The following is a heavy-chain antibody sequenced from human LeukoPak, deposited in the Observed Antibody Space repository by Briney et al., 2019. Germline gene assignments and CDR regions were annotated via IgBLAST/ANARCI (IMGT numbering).Heavy chain of an antibody. CDR2: IYSGGST. CDR3: ARVDYGDYGFGY. J-gene: IGHJ4*02. V-gene: IGHV3-66*01. CDR1: GFTVSSNY. Sequence: GGSLRLSCAASGFTVSSNYMSWVRQAPGKGLEWVSVIYSGGSTYYADSVKGRFTISRDNSKNTLYLQMNSLRAEDTAVYYCARVDYGDYGFGYWGQGTLVTVSS. D-gene: IGHD4-17*01.